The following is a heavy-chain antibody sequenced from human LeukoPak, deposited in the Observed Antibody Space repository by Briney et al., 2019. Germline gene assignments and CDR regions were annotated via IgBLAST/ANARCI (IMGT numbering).Heavy chain of an antibody. CDR1: GFTFSSYA. Sequence: GTSLRLSCAASGFTFSSYAIHWVRQAPGKGLEWVAVISFDGTDAFYADSVKGRFTISRDNSKNTLYLQMNSLRAEDTAVYYCARNLDSSSWYEGYYYMDVWGKGTTVTISS. V-gene: IGHV3-30*14. CDR3: ARNLDSSSWYEGYYYMDV. D-gene: IGHD6-13*01. J-gene: IGHJ6*03. CDR2: ISFDGTDA.